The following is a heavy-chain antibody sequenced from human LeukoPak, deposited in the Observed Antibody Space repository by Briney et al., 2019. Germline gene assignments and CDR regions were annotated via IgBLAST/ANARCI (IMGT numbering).Heavy chain of an antibody. V-gene: IGHV1-69*13. CDR1: GGTFISYA. D-gene: IGHD2-2*01. J-gene: IGHJ6*03. Sequence: ASVKVSCKASGGTFISYAISWVRQAPGQGLEWMGGIIPIFGTANYAQKFQGRVTITADESMSTAYMELSSLRSEDTAVYYCARDRPRPTIDCSSTSCYRWAYYYYMDVWGKGTTVTVSS. CDR2: IIPIFGTA. CDR3: ARDRPRPTIDCSSTSCYRWAYYYYMDV.